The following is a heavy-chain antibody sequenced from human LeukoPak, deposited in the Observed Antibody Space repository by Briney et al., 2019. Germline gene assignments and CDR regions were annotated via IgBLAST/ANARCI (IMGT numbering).Heavy chain of an antibody. CDR1: GGSISSGGYY. D-gene: IGHD6-13*01. V-gene: IGHV4-30-2*01. J-gene: IGHJ5*02. Sequence: SETLSLTCTVSGGSISSGGYYWSWIRQPPGKGLEWIGYIYYSGSTYYNPSLKSRVTISVDTSKNQFSLKLSSVTAADTAVYYCARDQGIAAAGTGWFDPWGQGTLVTVSS. CDR2: IYYSGST. CDR3: ARDQGIAAAGTGWFDP.